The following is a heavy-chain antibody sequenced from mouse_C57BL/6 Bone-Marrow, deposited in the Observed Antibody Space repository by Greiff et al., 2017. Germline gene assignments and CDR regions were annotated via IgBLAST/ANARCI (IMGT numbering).Heavy chain of an antibody. CDR1: GFNIKDDY. V-gene: IGHV14-4*01. CDR2: IDPENGDT. Sequence: DVQLQESGAELVRPGASVKLSCTASGFNIKDDYMHWVKQRPEQGLEWIGWIDPENGDTEYASKFQGKATITADTSSNTAYLQLSSLTSEDTAVYYCTIFNWDFMDYWGQGTSVTVSS. D-gene: IGHD4-1*01. CDR3: TIFNWDFMDY. J-gene: IGHJ4*01.